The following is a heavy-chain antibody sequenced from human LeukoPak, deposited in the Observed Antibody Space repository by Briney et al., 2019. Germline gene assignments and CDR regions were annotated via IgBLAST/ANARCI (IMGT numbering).Heavy chain of an antibody. CDR1: GFTFGDYA. Sequence: GGSLRLSCTASGFTFGDYAMSWFRQAPGKGLEWVGRIKSKTDGGTTDYAAPVKGRSTISRDDSKNTLYLQMNSLRAEDTAVYYCARAGSIRFDYWGQGTLVTVSS. J-gene: IGHJ4*02. V-gene: IGHV3-15*01. CDR2: IKSKTDGGTT. D-gene: IGHD3-3*02. CDR3: ARAGSIRFDY.